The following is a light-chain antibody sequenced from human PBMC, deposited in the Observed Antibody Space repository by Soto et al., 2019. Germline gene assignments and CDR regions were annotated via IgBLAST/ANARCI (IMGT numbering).Light chain of an antibody. Sequence: IQMTQSASTLSASVGDRVTITCRASQSISSWLAWYQQKPGKDPKLLIYKASSLESGDPSRFSGSGSGTEFTLTINSLQPDDFATYYCQQYNSYSLTFGQGTKVQVK. CDR3: QQYNSYSLT. V-gene: IGKV1-5*03. J-gene: IGKJ1*01. CDR2: KAS. CDR1: QSISSW.